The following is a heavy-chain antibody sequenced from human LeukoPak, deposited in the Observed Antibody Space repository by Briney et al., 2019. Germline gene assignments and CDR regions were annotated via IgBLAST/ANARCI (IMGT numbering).Heavy chain of an antibody. CDR2: VYYSGRT. CDR3: ARHGPVVTATDAFDL. J-gene: IGHJ3*01. D-gene: IGHD2-21*02. V-gene: IGHV4-39*01. CDR1: GGSISRDTYY. Sequence: PSETLSLTCTVSGGSISRDTYYCAWIRQSPGSGLEGLGSVYYSGRTDYNPSLKSRVTIFVDTSKNQLSLRLKAATAADTGVYYCARHGPVVTATDAFDLWGQGTMVTVSS.